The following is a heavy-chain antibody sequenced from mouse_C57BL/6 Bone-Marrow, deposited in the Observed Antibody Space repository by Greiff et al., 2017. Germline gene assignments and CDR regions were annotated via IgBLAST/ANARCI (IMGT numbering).Heavy chain of an antibody. Sequence: VKLMESGPELVKPGASVKISCKASGYAFSSSWMNWVKQRPGKGLEWIGRIYPGDGDTNYNGKFKGKATLTADKSSSTAYMQLSSLTSEDSAVYFCANLYDSSPYWGQGTTLTVSS. J-gene: IGHJ2*01. CDR1: GYAFSSSW. CDR3: ANLYDSSPY. D-gene: IGHD1-1*01. V-gene: IGHV1-82*01. CDR2: IYPGDGDT.